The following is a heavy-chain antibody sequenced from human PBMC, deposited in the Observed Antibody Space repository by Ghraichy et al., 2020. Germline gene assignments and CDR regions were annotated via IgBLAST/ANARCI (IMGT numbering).Heavy chain of an antibody. Sequence: GGSLRLSCAASGFVFSEYVMNWVRQAPGKGLEWVSVIGSWRGETTHYADSVKGRFAISRDNSKNRMYLQMKSLRAEETAVYYCARRVLERSLHGLDVWGQGTTVTVSS. CDR3: ARRVLERSLHGLDV. D-gene: IGHD3-3*01. CDR1: GFVFSEYV. J-gene: IGHJ6*02. CDR2: IGSWRGETT. V-gene: IGHV3-23*01.